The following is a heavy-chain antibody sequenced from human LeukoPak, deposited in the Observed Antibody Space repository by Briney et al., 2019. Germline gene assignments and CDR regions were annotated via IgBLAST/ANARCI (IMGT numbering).Heavy chain of an antibody. J-gene: IGHJ3*02. V-gene: IGHV3-21*01. Sequence: PGGSLRLSCAASGFTFSSYSMNWVRQAPGKGLEWVSSISSSSSYIYYADSVKGRFTISRDNAKNSLYLQMNSLRAEDTAVYYCARDTIPDDAFDIWGQGTMVTVSS. D-gene: IGHD2-21*01. CDR2: ISSSSSYI. CDR3: ARDTIPDDAFDI. CDR1: GFTFSSYS.